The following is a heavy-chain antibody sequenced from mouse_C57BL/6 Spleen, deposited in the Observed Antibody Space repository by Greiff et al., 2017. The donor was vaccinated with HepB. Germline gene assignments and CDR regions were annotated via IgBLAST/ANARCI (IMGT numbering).Heavy chain of an antibody. CDR2: IYPGDGDT. CDR1: GYAFSSSW. V-gene: IGHV1-82*01. CDR3: ARDGNFHWYFDV. D-gene: IGHD2-1*01. J-gene: IGHJ1*03. Sequence: VKLMESGPELVKPGASVKISCKASGYAFSSSWMNWVKQRPGKGLEWIGRIYPGDGDTNYNGKFKGKATLTADKSSSTAYMQLSSLTSEDSAVYFCARDGNFHWYFDVWGTGTTVTVSS.